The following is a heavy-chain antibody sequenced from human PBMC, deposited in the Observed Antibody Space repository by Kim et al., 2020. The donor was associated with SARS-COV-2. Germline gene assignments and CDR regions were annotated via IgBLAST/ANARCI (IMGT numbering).Heavy chain of an antibody. D-gene: IGHD5-18*01. J-gene: IGHJ4*02. CDR1: GFTFSSYS. CDR3: ARGLRGYSYGYVDY. V-gene: IGHV3-21*01. CDR2: MSSSSSYI. Sequence: GGSLRLSCAASGFTFSSYSMNWVRQAPGKGLEWVSSMSSSSSYIYYADSVKGRFTISRDNAKNSLYLQMNSLRAEDTAVYYCARGLRGYSYGYVDYWGQGTLVTVAS.